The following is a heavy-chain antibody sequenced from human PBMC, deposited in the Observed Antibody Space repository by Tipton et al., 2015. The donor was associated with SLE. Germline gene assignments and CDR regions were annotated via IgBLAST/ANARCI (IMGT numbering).Heavy chain of an antibody. CDR2: INHSGRT. CDR3: ARGEAQLFTNYYYGMDV. D-gene: IGHD6-13*01. V-gene: IGHV4-34*01. CDR1: GGSFSGYY. Sequence: TLSLTCAVYGGSFSGYYWTWIRQPPGKGLEWIGEINHSGRTNYNPSLKSRVTISVDTSKNQFSLKLSSVTAADTAVYYCARGEAQLFTNYYYGMDVWGQGTTVTVSS. J-gene: IGHJ6*02.